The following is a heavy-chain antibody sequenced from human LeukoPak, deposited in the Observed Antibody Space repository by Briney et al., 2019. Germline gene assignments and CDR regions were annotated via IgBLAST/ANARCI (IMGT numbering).Heavy chain of an antibody. V-gene: IGHV4-34*01. CDR2: INHSGST. CDR3: ARLRGLQLTYYYYYYYMDV. D-gene: IGHD5-18*01. CDR1: GGPFSGYY. Sequence: SETLSLTCAVYGGPFSGYYWSWIRQPPGKGLEWIGEINHSGSTNYNPSLKSRVTISVDTSKNPFSLKLSSVTAADTAVYYCARLRGLQLTYYYYYYYMDVWGKGTTVTVSS. J-gene: IGHJ6*03.